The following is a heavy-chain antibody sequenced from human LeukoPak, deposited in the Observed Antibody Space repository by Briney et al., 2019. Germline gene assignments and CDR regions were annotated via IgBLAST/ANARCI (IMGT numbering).Heavy chain of an antibody. CDR2: ISGSGGSA. Sequence: GGSLRLSCAASGFTFISYAMSWVRQAPGKGLEWVSGISGSGGSAYYADSVKGRFTISRDNSKNTLYLQMNSLRAEDTAVYYCVTNFGVGTTEVFDPWGQGTLVTVSS. CDR1: GFTFISYA. CDR3: VTNFGVGTTEVFDP. V-gene: IGHV3-23*01. D-gene: IGHD1-7*01. J-gene: IGHJ5*02.